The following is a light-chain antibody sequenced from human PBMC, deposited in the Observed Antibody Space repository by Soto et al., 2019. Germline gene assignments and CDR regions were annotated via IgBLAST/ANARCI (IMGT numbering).Light chain of an antibody. J-gene: IGKJ1*01. V-gene: IGKV1-5*01. CDR3: QQYNSYSTWT. CDR1: QSISSW. CDR2: DAS. Sequence: DIQMTQSPSTLSASVGDRVTITCRASQSISSWLAWYQQKPGKAPKLLIYDASSLESGVPSRFSGSGSGTEFTLTVSSLQPDDFASYCCQQYNSYSTWTFGQGTKVEIK.